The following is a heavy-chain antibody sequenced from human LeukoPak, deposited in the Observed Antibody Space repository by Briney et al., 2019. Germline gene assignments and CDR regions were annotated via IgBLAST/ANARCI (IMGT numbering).Heavy chain of an antibody. CDR1: GFTFSNFW. CDR3: ARWAESNDY. Sequence: GRSLRLSCAASGFTFSNFWMTWVRQAPGKGLEWVANIKEDGSEKYYVDSVKGRFTISRDNAKNTLYLQMNSLRAEDTAVYYCARWAESNDYWGQGTLVTVSS. CDR2: IKEDGSEK. J-gene: IGHJ4*02. V-gene: IGHV3-7*05.